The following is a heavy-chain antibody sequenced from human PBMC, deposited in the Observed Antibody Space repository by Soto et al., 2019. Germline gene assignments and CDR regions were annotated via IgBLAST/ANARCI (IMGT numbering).Heavy chain of an antibody. CDR3: ARSTNDYGDRH. V-gene: IGHV1-8*01. D-gene: IGHD4-17*01. CDR1: GYTFTSYD. J-gene: IGHJ4*02. CDR2: MNPNSGNT. Sequence: QVQLVQSGAEVKKPGTLVKVSCEASGYTFTSYDINWVRQATGQGLEWMRWMNPNSGNTGYAQRFQGRVTMTRNTCISTAYMELSSLRSEDTAVYYCARSTNDYGDRHWGQGTLVTVSS.